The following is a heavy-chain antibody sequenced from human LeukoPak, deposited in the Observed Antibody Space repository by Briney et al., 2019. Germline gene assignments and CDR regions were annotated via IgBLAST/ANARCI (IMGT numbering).Heavy chain of an antibody. CDR2: INWNGGNT. CDR1: GFTFDDYG. D-gene: IGHD1-26*01. J-gene: IGHJ5*02. CDR3: ARTSDGNWFDP. V-gene: IGHV3-20*04. Sequence: GGSLRLSCAASGFTFDDYGMSWVRQGPGKGLEWVSGINWNGGNTGYADSVKGRFTMFRDNAKNSLYLEMDSLRVEDTALYYCARTSDGNWFDPWGQGTLVTVSS.